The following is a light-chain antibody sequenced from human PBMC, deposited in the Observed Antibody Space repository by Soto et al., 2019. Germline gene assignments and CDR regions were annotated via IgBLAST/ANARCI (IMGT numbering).Light chain of an antibody. CDR3: QQYYSTPQT. Sequence: DIVMTQSPDSLAVSLGERATINCKSSQSVLYSSNNKNYLAWYQQKPGQPPKLLIYWASTRESGVPDRFSGSASGTDFTLPISSLQAEDVAVYYCQQYYSTPQTFGQGTKVEIK. CDR1: QSVLYSSNNKNY. V-gene: IGKV4-1*01. CDR2: WAS. J-gene: IGKJ1*01.